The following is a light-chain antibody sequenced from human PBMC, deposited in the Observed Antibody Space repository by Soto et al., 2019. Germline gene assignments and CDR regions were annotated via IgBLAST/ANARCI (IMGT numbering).Light chain of an antibody. V-gene: IGKV3-15*01. J-gene: IGKJ4*01. CDR3: QQYNDWPLT. CDR1: QSVNSN. Sequence: EVVMTQSPATLSVSPGERATLSCRASQSVNSNLAWYQQKPGQAPRLLIYGASTRATVIPVTFSGSGSGTEFTFTITSLQSEDIAVYYFQQYNDWPLTFGGGTKVEIK. CDR2: GAS.